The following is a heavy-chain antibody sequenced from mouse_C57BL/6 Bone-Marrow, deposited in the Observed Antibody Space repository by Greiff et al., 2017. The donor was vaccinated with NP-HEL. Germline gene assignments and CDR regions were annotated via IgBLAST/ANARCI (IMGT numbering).Heavy chain of an antibody. CDR2: IDPSDSYT. Sequence: QVQLQQPGAELVKPGASVKLSCKASGYTFTSYWMQWVKQRPGQGLEWIGEIDPSDSYTNYNQKFKGKATLTVDTSSSTAYMQLSSLTSEDSAVYYCARWFYDYGAMDYWGQGTSGTVSS. CDR3: ARWFYDYGAMDY. J-gene: IGHJ4*01. CDR1: GYTFTSYW. V-gene: IGHV1-50*01. D-gene: IGHD2-4*01.